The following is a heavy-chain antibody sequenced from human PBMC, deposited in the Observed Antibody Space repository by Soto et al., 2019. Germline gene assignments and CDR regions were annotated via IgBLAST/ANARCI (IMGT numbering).Heavy chain of an antibody. J-gene: IGHJ4*02. D-gene: IGHD3-22*01. CDR3: ARGYYESSDNYVGSPIFDY. Sequence: SETLSLTCTVSGGSISSGDYYWSWIRQPPGKGLEWIGYIYYSGTTYYSPSLKSRLSISLDTPKNQFSLKLSSVTAADTAVYYCARGYYESSDNYVGSPIFDYWGQGTLVTVSP. V-gene: IGHV4-30-4*01. CDR1: GGSISSGDYY. CDR2: IYYSGTT.